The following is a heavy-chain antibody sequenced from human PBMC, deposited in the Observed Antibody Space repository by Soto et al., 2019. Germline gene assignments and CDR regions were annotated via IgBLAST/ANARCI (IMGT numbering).Heavy chain of an antibody. CDR1: GGSISSYY. D-gene: IGHD6-13*01. CDR3: ASSRAAAGPSGL. CDR2: IYYSGST. J-gene: IGHJ4*02. Sequence: QVQLQESGPGLVKLSETLSLTCTVSGGSISSYYWSWIPQPPGKGLEWIGYIYYSGSTNYNPSLKSRITISVDTSKNQFSLKLSSVTAADTAVYYCASSRAAAGPSGLWGQGTLVTVSS. V-gene: IGHV4-59*01.